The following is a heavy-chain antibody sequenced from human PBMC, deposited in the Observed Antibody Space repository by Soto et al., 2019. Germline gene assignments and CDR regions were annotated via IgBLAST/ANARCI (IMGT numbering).Heavy chain of an antibody. CDR2: IKSKTDGGTT. D-gene: IGHD3-22*01. CDR3: TTDPVTMIVVVPSSG. CDR1: GFPFSAYA. J-gene: IGHJ4*02. V-gene: IGHV3-15*07. Sequence: GGSLRLSCVASGFPFSAYAMNWVRQTPGKGLEWVGRIKSKTDGGTTDYAAPVKGRFTISRDDSKNTLYLQMNSLKTEDTAVYYCTTDPVTMIVVVPSSGWGQGTLVTVSS.